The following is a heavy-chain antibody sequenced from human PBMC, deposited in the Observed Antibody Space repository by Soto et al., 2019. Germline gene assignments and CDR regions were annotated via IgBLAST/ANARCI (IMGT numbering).Heavy chain of an antibody. Sequence: VQLVETGGGLIQPGGSLRLSCVASGISVTSNYMTWVRQAPGKGPEWVSVMYSNGHTYYADSVECRFTISRDRSSNTIYLEMTSLSRDETAVYYCARESGSPVTYHYSYGMDVWGQRTTVTVST. CDR3: ARESGSPVTYHYSYGMDV. CDR1: GISVTSNY. J-gene: IGHJ6*01. D-gene: IGHD4-17*01. V-gene: IGHV3-53*05. CDR2: MYSNGHT.